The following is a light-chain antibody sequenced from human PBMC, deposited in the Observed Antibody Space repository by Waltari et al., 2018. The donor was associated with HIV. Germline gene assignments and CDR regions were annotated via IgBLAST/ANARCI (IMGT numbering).Light chain of an antibody. Sequence: IQMSQSPTPMSTFIGDNVTIICRASQVIPRDLAWYQQKPGKSPKLVIHHASTLQSGVSPRFRASGSGAAFALAIDNLQLEDFATYYCQQANNFPHTFGQGT. CDR2: HAS. CDR1: QVIPRD. CDR3: QQANNFPHT. V-gene: IGKV1-12*01. J-gene: IGKJ2*01.